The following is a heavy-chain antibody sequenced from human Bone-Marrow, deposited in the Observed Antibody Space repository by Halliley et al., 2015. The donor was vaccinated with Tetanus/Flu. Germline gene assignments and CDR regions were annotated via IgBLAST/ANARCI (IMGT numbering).Heavy chain of an antibody. Sequence: GRGLEWIGFIYYSGSTNYSPSLKSRVTISLDTSRTQFSLRLSSVTAEDTAVYYCARDRVPGAYWGQGTLVTVSS. V-gene: IGHV4-59*01. CDR2: IYYSGST. J-gene: IGHJ4*02. CDR3: ARDRVPGAY.